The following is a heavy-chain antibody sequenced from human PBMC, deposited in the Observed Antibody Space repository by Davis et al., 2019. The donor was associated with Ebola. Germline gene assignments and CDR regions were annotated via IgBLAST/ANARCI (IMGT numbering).Heavy chain of an antibody. V-gene: IGHV1-18*01. CDR2: ISAYNGNT. CDR3: AREAFMVRGVHNYYYYGMDV. CDR1: AYTFTSYG. D-gene: IGHD3-10*01. J-gene: IGHJ6*02. Sequence: AASVKVSCKASAYTFTSYGISWVRQAPGQGLEWMGWISAYNGNTNYAQNVQGRVIMTSDTATTTAYMEVGSLGSDDTAVYYCAREAFMVRGVHNYYYYGMDVWGQGTTVTVSS.